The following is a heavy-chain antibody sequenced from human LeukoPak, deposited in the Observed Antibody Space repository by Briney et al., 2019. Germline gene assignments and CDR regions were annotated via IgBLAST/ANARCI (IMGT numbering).Heavy chain of an antibody. CDR2: IIPIFGTA. Sequence: SVKVSCKASGGTFSSYAISWVRQAPGQGLEWMGGIIPIFGTANYAQKFQGRVTITTDESTSTAYMELSSLRSEDTAVYYCAGSYSGSYSEFDYRGQGTLVTVSS. CDR3: AGSYSGSYSEFDY. J-gene: IGHJ4*02. D-gene: IGHD1-26*01. CDR1: GGTFSSYA. V-gene: IGHV1-69*05.